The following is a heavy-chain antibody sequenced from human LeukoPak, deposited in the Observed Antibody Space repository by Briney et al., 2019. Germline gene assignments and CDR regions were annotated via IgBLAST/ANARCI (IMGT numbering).Heavy chain of an antibody. CDR2: IYSGDNT. Sequence: PGGSLRLSCAASGFTVSSNYMSWVRQAPGKRLEWVSIIYSGDNTYYADSVKGRFTISRDNSKNTLYLQMNSLRAEDTAVYYCARGKGSSSPYYFDYWGQGTLVTVSS. V-gene: IGHV3-66*01. D-gene: IGHD6-6*01. CDR3: ARGKGSSSPYYFDY. J-gene: IGHJ4*02. CDR1: GFTVSSNY.